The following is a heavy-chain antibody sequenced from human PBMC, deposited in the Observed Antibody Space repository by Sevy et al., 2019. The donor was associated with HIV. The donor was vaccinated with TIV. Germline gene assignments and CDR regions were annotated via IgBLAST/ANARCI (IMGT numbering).Heavy chain of an antibody. CDR3: ARPYDSSGYYYFDY. CDR2: IRYDGSNK. Sequence: GGSLRLSCAASGFTFSSYGMHWVRQAPGKGLEWVAFIRYDGSNKYYADSVKGRFTISRDNSKNTLYLQMNSLRAEDTAVYYCARPYDSSGYYYFDYWGQGTLVTVSS. V-gene: IGHV3-30*02. J-gene: IGHJ4*02. CDR1: GFTFSSYG. D-gene: IGHD3-22*01.